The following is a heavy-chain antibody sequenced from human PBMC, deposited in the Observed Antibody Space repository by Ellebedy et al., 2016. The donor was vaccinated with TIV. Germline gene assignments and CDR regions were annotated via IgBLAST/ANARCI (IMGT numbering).Heavy chain of an antibody. CDR1: GHIFTHYA. CDR2: INGDT. D-gene: IGHD2-2*01. Sequence: AASVKVSCKASGHIFTHYAMHWVRQAPGQGLEWMGWINGDTKYSEKFQGRVTITRDISASTVYMELSGLRSEDTALYYCARGPYARADYWGQGTRVTVSS. J-gene: IGHJ4*02. CDR3: ARGPYARADY. V-gene: IGHV1-3*01.